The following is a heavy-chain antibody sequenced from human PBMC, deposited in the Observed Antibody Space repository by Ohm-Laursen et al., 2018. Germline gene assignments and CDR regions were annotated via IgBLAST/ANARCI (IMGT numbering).Heavy chain of an antibody. V-gene: IGHV3-9*01. D-gene: IGHD1-26*01. J-gene: IGHJ6*02. CDR1: GFTFYDYA. Sequence: SLRLSCSASGFTFYDYAMHWVRQAPGKGLEWVSGISWNSGSIGYADSVKGRFTISRDNAKNSLYLQMNSLRAEDTALYYCAKDLASGLFRDYYYGMDVWGQGTTVTVSS. CDR2: ISWNSGSI. CDR3: AKDLASGLFRDYYYGMDV.